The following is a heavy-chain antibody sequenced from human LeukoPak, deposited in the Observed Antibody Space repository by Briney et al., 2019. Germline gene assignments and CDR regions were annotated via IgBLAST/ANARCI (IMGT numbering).Heavy chain of an antibody. CDR2: ISKSGDTT. Sequence: GGSLRLSCAASGFTFRDYYMSWIRQAPGKGLEWVSYISKSGDTTVYADSVKGRFSISRDNAKNSLYLQMNSLRAEDTAVYYCARAPDFWSGYYMKNLNWFDPWGQGTLVTVSS. D-gene: IGHD3-3*01. CDR1: GFTFRDYY. CDR3: ARAPDFWSGYYMKNLNWFDP. V-gene: IGHV3-11*04. J-gene: IGHJ5*02.